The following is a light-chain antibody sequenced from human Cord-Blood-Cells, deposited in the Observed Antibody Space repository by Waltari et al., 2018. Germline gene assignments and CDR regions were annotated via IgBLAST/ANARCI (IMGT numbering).Light chain of an antibody. V-gene: IGLV2-8*01. Sequence: QSALTQPPSASGSPGPSVTISCPGTSSDVGGYNYVSWYQQHPGKAPKLMIYEVSKRPSGVPDRFSGSKSGNTASLTVSGLQAEDEADYYCSSYAGSNKLVVFGGGTKLTVL. J-gene: IGLJ2*01. CDR2: EVS. CDR1: SSDVGGYNY. CDR3: SSYAGSNKLVV.